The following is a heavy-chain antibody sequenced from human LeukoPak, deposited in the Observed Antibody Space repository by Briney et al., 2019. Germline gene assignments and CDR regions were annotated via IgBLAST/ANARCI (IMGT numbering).Heavy chain of an antibody. V-gene: IGHV1-69*13. CDR1: GGTFSSYA. CDR3: ARAPGYSSGWYPGTMYFDY. CDR2: IIPIFGTA. D-gene: IGHD6-19*01. Sequence: SVKVSCKASGGTFSSYAISWVRQAPGQGLEWMGGIIPIFGTANYAQKFQGRVTITADESTSTAYMELSSLRSEGTAVYYCARAPGYSSGWYPGTMYFDYWGQGTLVTVSS. J-gene: IGHJ4*02.